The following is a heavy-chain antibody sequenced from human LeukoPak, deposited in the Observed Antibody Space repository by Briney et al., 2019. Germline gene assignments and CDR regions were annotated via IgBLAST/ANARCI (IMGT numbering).Heavy chain of an antibody. Sequence: GRSLRLSCAASGFTFSSYGMHWVRRAPGKGLEWVAVIWYDGSNKYYADSVKGRFTISRDNSKNTLYLQMNSLRAEDTAVYYCARRSTSCYAFDYWGQGTLVTVSS. J-gene: IGHJ4*02. V-gene: IGHV3-33*01. D-gene: IGHD2-2*01. CDR2: IWYDGSNK. CDR3: ARRSTSCYAFDY. CDR1: GFTFSSYG.